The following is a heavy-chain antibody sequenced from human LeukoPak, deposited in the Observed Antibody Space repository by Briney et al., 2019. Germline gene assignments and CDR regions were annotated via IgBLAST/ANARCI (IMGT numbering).Heavy chain of an antibody. CDR2: IIPRLGTT. Sequence: SVKVSCKASGYTFTGYYMHWVRQAPGQGLEWMGGIIPRLGTTKYIEKFQGRITITTDESTTTAYMELTSLRSEDTAVYYCAADGTDWGQGTLVTVSS. CDR1: GYTFTGYY. V-gene: IGHV1-69*16. J-gene: IGHJ4*02. CDR3: AADGTD.